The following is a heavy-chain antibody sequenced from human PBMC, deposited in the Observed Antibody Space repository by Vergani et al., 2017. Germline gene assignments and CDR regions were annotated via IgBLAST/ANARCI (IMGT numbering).Heavy chain of an antibody. CDR2: ISAYNGNT. Sequence: QVQLVQSGAEVKKPGASVKVSCKASGYTFTSYGISWVRQAPGQGLEWMGWISAYNGNTNYAQKLQGRVTMTTDTSTSTAYMELRSLISDDTAVYYCARDLGTMIVVVPTYRFDPWGQGTLVTVSS. J-gene: IGHJ5*02. V-gene: IGHV1-18*04. CDR3: ARDLGTMIVVVPTYRFDP. CDR1: GYTFTSYG. D-gene: IGHD3-22*01.